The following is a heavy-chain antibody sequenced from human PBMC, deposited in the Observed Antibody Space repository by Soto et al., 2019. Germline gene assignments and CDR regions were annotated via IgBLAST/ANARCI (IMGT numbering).Heavy chain of an antibody. J-gene: IGHJ4*02. Sequence: GGSLRLSCAASGFTFSNAWMAWVRQAPGKGLEWVGRIIRKTDGGTIDYAAPVKGRFTISRDDSKNTLYLQMNSLKTEDTAVYYCATEYYGGNDYWGQGTLVTVSS. CDR2: IIRKTDGGTI. D-gene: IGHD4-17*01. V-gene: IGHV3-15*01. CDR1: GFTFSNAW. CDR3: ATEYYGGNDY.